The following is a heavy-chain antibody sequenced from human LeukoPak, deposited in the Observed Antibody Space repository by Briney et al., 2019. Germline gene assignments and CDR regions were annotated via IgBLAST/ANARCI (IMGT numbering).Heavy chain of an antibody. D-gene: IGHD6-19*01. CDR1: GFTFSSYG. CDR3: ARIIAVAGRRLYYYYYMDV. V-gene: IGHV3-23*01. Sequence: PGGSLRLSCAASGFTFSSYGMSWVRQAPGKGLEWVSAISGSGGSTYYADSVKGRFTISRDNSKNTLYLQMNSLRAEDTAVYYCARIIAVAGRRLYYYYYMDVWGKGTTVTISS. CDR2: ISGSGGST. J-gene: IGHJ6*03.